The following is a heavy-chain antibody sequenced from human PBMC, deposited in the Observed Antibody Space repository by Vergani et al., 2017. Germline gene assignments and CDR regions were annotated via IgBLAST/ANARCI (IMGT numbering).Heavy chain of an antibody. J-gene: IGHJ3*01. Sequence: QVQLVQSGAEVKKPGSSVKVSCKASGGTFSSYTISWVRQAPGQGLEWMGRIIPILGIANYAQKFQGRVTMTRDTYTSTAYMELSSLRSEDTAMYYCGRNRRPGSMIVVVTPRSGYAFDVWGKGTMVTVSS. CDR3: GRNRRPGSMIVVVTPRSGYAFDV. V-gene: IGHV1-69*02. D-gene: IGHD3-22*01. CDR1: GGTFSSYT. CDR2: IIPILGIA.